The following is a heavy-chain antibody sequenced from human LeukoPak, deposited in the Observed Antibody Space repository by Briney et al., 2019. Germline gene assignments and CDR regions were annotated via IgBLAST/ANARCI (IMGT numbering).Heavy chain of an antibody. CDR1: GVSIISSEW. CDR3: GKTDIYFNPIDY. CDR2: IHRDGRT. J-gene: IGHJ4*02. Sequence: SGTLSLTCAVSGVSIISSEWGIWGRQPPGQGLEWIGEIHRDGRTRYNPSLQTRVTMSIDYSKNQISLEVTSVTDADTAIYYCGKTDIYFNPIDYWGPGSLVTVSS. V-gene: IGHV4-4*02. D-gene: IGHD3-9*01.